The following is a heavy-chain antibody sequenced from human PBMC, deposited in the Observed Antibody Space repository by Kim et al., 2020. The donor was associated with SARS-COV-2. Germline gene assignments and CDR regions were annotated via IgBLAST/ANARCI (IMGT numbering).Heavy chain of an antibody. Sequence: GGSLRLSCAASGFTFSGSTIHWVRQAPGKGLEWVARIRCKPKNYANAYTVSGKGSITVSRDDSKHTPYLQMNGLKTEATDVYYSATYTHFFFIHCGQG. J-gene: IGHJ4*02. CDR2: IRCKPKNYAN. D-gene: IGHD2-21*01. V-gene: IGHV3-73*01. CDR3: ATYTHFFFIH. CDR1: GFTFSGST.